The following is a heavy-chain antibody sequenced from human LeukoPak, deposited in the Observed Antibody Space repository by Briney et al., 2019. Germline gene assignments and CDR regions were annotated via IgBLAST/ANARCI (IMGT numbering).Heavy chain of an antibody. D-gene: IGHD3-10*01. CDR1: GFTFSSYG. V-gene: IGHV3-30*18. J-gene: IGHJ4*02. CDR2: ISYDGSNK. CDR3: AKDLEPYYYGSGTADY. Sequence: GGSLRLSCAASGFTFSSYGMHWVRQAPGKGLEWVAVISYDGSNKYYADSVKGRFTISRDNSKTTLYLQMNSLRAEDTAVYYCAKDLEPYYYGSGTADYWGQGTLVTVSS.